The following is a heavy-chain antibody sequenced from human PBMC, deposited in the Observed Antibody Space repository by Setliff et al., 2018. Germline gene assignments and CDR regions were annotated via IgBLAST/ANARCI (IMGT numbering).Heavy chain of an antibody. Sequence: SETLSLTCAVSGGSISSSNWWSWVRQPPGKGLEWIGEIYHSGSTNYNPSLKSRVTISVDTSKNQFSLKLSSVTAADTAVYYCARDPLGEIAVAGHDAFDIWGQGTMVTVSS. D-gene: IGHD6-19*01. V-gene: IGHV4-4*02. CDR1: GGSISSSNW. CDR3: ARDPLGEIAVAGHDAFDI. CDR2: IYHSGST. J-gene: IGHJ3*02.